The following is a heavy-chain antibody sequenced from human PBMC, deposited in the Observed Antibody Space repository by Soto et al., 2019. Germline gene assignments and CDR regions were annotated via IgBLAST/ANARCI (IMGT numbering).Heavy chain of an antibody. CDR1: GGSVSSGSYY. J-gene: IGHJ4*02. CDR3: ARYIAVSGALDS. Sequence: SETLSLTCTVSGGSVSSGSYYWSWIRQPPGKGLEWLGEIYYSGSTNYNPSLKSRVTMSVDPSKNQFFLRLSSLTAADTAVYYCARYIAVSGALDSWGQGTLVTVSS. CDR2: IYYSGST. V-gene: IGHV4-61*01. D-gene: IGHD6-19*01.